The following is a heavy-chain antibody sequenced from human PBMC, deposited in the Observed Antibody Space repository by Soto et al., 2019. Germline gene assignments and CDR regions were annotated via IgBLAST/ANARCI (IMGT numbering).Heavy chain of an antibody. CDR1: GFTFSSYS. J-gene: IGHJ6*02. CDR2: ISSSSSYI. V-gene: IGHV3-21*01. D-gene: IGHD2-15*01. Sequence: ESGGGLVKPGGSLRLSCAASGFTFSSYSMNWVRQAPGKGLEWVSSISSSSSYIYYADSVKGRFTISRDNAKNSLYLQMNSLRAEDTAVYYCARDLSCSGGSCYPHYYYYYGMDVWGQGTTVTVSS. CDR3: ARDLSCSGGSCYPHYYYYYGMDV.